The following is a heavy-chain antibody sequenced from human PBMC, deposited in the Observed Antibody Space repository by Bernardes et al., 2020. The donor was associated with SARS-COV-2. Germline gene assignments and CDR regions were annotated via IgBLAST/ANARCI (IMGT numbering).Heavy chain of an antibody. CDR1: GFTFSSYG. D-gene: IGHD2-2*01. J-gene: IGHJ6*02. V-gene: IGHV3-33*01. CDR3: GGSTSHLYGMDV. CDR2: IWYDGSNK. Sequence: SLIRSCAASGFTFSSYGMHWVRQAPGKGLEWVAVIWYDGSNKYYADSVKGRFTISRDNSKNTLYLQMNSLRAEDTAVYYCGGSTSHLYGMDVWGQGTTVTVSS.